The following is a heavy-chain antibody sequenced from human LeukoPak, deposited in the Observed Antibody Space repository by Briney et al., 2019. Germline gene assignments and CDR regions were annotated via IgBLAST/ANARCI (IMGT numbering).Heavy chain of an antibody. CDR3: AKPFVVVTAFNS. Sequence: GGSLRLSCAASGFTFNSFGMHWVRQAPGKGLEWVAVISFDGGNKYYADSVKGRFSISRDNSRNTLYLQMSSLRAEDTAIYYCAKPFVVVTAFNSWGQGTLVTVSS. CDR2: ISFDGGNK. J-gene: IGHJ4*02. CDR1: GFTFNSFG. D-gene: IGHD2-21*02. V-gene: IGHV3-30*18.